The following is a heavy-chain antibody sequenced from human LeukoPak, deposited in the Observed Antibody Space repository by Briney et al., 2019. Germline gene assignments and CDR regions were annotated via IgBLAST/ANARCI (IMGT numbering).Heavy chain of an antibody. V-gene: IGHV4-4*09. CDR3: ARLLHDFWSGYYTYYYYYMDV. Sequence: SETLSLTCTVSGGPISSYYWSWIRQPPGKGLEWIGYIYTSGSTNYNPSLTRRGTISVDTSKKQFSLKLSSVTAADTAVYYCARLLHDFWSGYYTYYYYYMDVWGKGTTVTVSS. CDR2: IYTSGST. CDR1: GGPISSYY. J-gene: IGHJ6*03. D-gene: IGHD3-3*01.